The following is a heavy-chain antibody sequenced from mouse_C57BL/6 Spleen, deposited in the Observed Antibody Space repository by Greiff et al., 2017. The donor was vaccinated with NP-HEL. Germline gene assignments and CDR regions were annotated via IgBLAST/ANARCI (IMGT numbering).Heavy chain of an antibody. J-gene: IGHJ4*01. CDR3: ARRLTRTFYAMDY. CDR2: IYPGGGYT. D-gene: IGHD4-1*01. V-gene: IGHV1-63*01. Sequence: VQLQQSGAELVRPGTSVKMSCKASGYTFTNYWIGWAKQRPGHGLEWIGDIYPGGGYTNYNEKFKGKATLTADKSSSTAYMQFSSLTSEDSAIYYCARRLTRTFYAMDYWGQGTSVTVSS. CDR1: GYTFTNYW.